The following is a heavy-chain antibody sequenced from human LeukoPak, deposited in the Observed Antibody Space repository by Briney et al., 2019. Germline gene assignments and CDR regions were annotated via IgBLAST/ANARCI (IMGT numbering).Heavy chain of an antibody. D-gene: IGHD1-26*01. CDR1: GGTFSSYA. Sequence: ASVKVSCKASGGTFSSYAISWVRQAPGQGLEWMGGIIPIFGTANYAQKFQGRVTITADKSTSTAYMELSSLRSEDTAVHYCARDPEVGYYFDYWGQGTLVTVSS. V-gene: IGHV1-69*06. J-gene: IGHJ4*02. CDR2: IIPIFGTA. CDR3: ARDPEVGYYFDY.